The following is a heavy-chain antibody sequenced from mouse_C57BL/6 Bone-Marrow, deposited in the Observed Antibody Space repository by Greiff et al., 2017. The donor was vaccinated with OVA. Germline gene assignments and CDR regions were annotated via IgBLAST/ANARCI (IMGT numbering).Heavy chain of an antibody. CDR3: ARLRHGYDGCAY. Sequence: QVQLQQSGAELARPGASVKLSCKASGYTFTSSGISWVKQSTGQGLEWIGEIYPRSGNTYYNEKFKGKATLTADKSSSTAYMELRSLTSEDSAVYFCARLRHGYDGCAYWGQGTLVTVSA. CDR1: GYTFTSSG. D-gene: IGHD2-2*01. J-gene: IGHJ3*01. CDR2: IYPRSGNT. V-gene: IGHV1-81*01.